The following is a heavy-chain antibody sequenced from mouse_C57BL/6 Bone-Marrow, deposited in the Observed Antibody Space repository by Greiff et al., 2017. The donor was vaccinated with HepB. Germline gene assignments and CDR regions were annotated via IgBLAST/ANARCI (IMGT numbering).Heavy chain of an antibody. V-gene: IGHV1-50*01. J-gene: IGHJ2*01. Sequence: VQLQQPGAELVKPGASVKLSCKASGYTFTSYWMQWVKRRPGQGLEWIGEIDPSDSYTNYNQKFKGKATLTADTSSSTAYMQLSSLTSEDSAVYYCARRIRNFDYWGQGTTLTVSS. CDR3: ARRIRNFDY. CDR1: GYTFTSYW. CDR2: IDPSDSYT.